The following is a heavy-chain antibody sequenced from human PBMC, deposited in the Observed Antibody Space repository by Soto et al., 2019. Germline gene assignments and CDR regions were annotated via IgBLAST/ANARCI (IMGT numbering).Heavy chain of an antibody. Sequence: GGSLRLSCAASGFTFSGYAMSWVRQAPGKGLEWVSAISGSGGSTYYADSVKGRFTISRDNSKNTPYLQMNSLRAEDTAVYYCAGGGVKKHPARYWGQGTLVTVSS. V-gene: IGHV3-23*01. J-gene: IGHJ4*02. D-gene: IGHD3-16*01. CDR3: AGGGVKKHPARY. CDR2: ISGSGGST. CDR1: GFTFSGYA.